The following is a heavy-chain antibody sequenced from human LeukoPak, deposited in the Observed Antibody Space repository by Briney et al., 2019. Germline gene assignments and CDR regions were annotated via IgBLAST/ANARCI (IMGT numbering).Heavy chain of an antibody. Sequence: SETLSLTCAVSGGSFSGFRWHWIRQPPGKGPEWIGEINHSGGTTYNPSLKSRVTISVDTSKNQFSLKLSSVTAADTAVYYCATTPYYYDTLDAFDIWGQGTMVTVSS. CDR1: GGSFSGFR. V-gene: IGHV4-34*01. D-gene: IGHD3-22*01. J-gene: IGHJ3*02. CDR2: INHSGGT. CDR3: ATTPYYYDTLDAFDI.